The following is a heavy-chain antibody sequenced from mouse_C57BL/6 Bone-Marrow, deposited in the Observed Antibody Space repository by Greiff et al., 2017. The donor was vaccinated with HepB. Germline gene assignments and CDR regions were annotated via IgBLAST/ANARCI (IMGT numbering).Heavy chain of an antibody. CDR2: INPSSGYT. Sequence: QVQLQQSGAELARPGASVKMSCKASGYTSTSYTMHWVKQRPGQGLEWIGYINPSSGYTKYNQKFKDKATLTADKSSSTAYMQLSSLTSEDSAVYYCASSQYYGSSYASYWYFDVWGTGTTVTVSS. D-gene: IGHD1-1*01. CDR3: ASSQYYGSSYASYWYFDV. CDR1: GYTSTSYT. J-gene: IGHJ1*03. V-gene: IGHV1-4*01.